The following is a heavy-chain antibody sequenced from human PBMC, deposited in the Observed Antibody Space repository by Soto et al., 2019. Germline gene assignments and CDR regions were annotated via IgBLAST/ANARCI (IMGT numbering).Heavy chain of an antibody. CDR1: GGSFSGYY. CDR2: INHSGST. Sequence: SETLSLTCAVYGGSFSGYYWSWIRQPPGKGLEWIGEINHSGSTNYNPSLKSRVTISVDTSKNQFSLKLSSVTAADTAVYYCATLGWYSSSWYSWFDPWGQGTTVTVSS. CDR3: ATLGWYSSSWYSWFDP. D-gene: IGHD6-13*01. V-gene: IGHV4-34*01. J-gene: IGHJ5*01.